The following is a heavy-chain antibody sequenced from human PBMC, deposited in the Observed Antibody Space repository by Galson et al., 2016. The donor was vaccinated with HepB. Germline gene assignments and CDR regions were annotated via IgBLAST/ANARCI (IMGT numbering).Heavy chain of an antibody. D-gene: IGHD1-26*01. CDR3: ARAHWVNSGIYYFDY. CDR2: IISLFGTS. J-gene: IGHJ4*02. V-gene: IGHV1-69*13. CDR1: GGTFTTYP. Sequence: SVKVSCKASGGTFTTYPISWVRQAPGQGLEWMGGIISLFGTSNYAQKFQGRVTITADASTSTAYMELSSLRSEDTAVYYCARAHWVNSGIYYFDYWGQGTLVTVSS.